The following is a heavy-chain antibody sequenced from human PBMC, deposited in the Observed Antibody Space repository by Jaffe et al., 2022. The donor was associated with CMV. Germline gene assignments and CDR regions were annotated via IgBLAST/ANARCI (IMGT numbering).Heavy chain of an antibody. D-gene: IGHD5-12*01. CDR1: GFSLSTSGVG. CDR2: IYWNDDK. J-gene: IGHJ3*02. V-gene: IGHV2-5*01. Sequence: QITLKESGPTLVKPTQTLTLTCTFSGFSLSTSGVGVGWIRQPPGKALEWLALIYWNDDKRYSPSLKSRLTITKDTSKNQVVLTMTNMDPVDTATYYCAHRAWGGYSGYWDDAFDIWGQGTMVTVSS. CDR3: AHRAWGGYSGYWDDAFDI.